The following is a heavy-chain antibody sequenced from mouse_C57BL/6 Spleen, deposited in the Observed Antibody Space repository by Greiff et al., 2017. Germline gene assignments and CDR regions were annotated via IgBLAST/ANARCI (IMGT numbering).Heavy chain of an antibody. Sequence: DVKLVESGGGLVKPGGSLKLSCAASGFTFSDYGMHWVRQAPEKGLEWVAYISSGSSTIYYADTVKGRFTISRDNPKNTLFLQMTSLRSEDTAMYYCARQGGDYYAMDYWGQGTSVTVSS. CDR1: GFTFSDYG. CDR3: ARQGGDYYAMDY. CDR2: ISSGSSTI. V-gene: IGHV5-17*01. J-gene: IGHJ4*01.